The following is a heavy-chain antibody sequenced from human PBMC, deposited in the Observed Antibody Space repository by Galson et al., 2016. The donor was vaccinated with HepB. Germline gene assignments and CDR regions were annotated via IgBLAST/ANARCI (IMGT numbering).Heavy chain of an antibody. CDR1: GGTISGY. V-gene: IGHV4-4*07. Sequence: ETLSLTCTVSGGTISGYWSWIRQPAGKGLEWIGRIYSGGSTDHNPSLKSRVTMSVDTSKSLFSLKLSSVTAADTAVYYCARGFWLHSRYYFDHWGQGTLVTVAS. J-gene: IGHJ4*02. CDR3: ARGFWLHSRYYFDH. D-gene: IGHD3-3*01. CDR2: IYSGGST.